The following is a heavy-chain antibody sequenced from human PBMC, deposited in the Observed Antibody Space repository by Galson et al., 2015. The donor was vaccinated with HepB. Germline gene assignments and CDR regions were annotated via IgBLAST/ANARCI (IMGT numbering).Heavy chain of an antibody. J-gene: IGHJ5*02. V-gene: IGHV3-15*01. Sequence: SLRLSCAASGFSFRNAWMSWVRQAPGKGLEWVGRIKSKTDGGTTDYAAPVKGRFTISRDDSKNTLYLQMSGLKTEDTAGYFCATEEIDDYGDFRNWFDPWGQGTLVTVSS. CDR3: ATEEIDDYGDFRNWFDP. CDR1: GFSFRNAW. CDR2: IKSKTDGGTT. D-gene: IGHD4-17*01.